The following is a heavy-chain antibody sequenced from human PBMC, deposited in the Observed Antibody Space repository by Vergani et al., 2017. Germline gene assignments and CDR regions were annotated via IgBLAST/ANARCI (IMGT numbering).Heavy chain of an antibody. J-gene: IGHJ6*03. CDR3: ATGRYGDYDPLYYYYYYMDV. Sequence: QVQLVQSGAEVKKPGASVKVSCKVSGYTLTELSMHWVRQAPGKGLEWMGGFDPEDGETIYAQKFQGRVTMTEDTSTDTAYMELSSLRSEDTAVYYCATGRYGDYDPLYYYYYYMDVWGKGTTVTVSS. D-gene: IGHD4-17*01. V-gene: IGHV1-24*01. CDR1: GYTLTELS. CDR2: FDPEDGET.